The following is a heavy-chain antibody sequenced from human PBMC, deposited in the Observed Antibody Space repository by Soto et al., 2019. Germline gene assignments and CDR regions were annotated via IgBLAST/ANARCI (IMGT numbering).Heavy chain of an antibody. D-gene: IGHD3-10*01. CDR3: ASIWFGDFDY. Sequence: PSETLSLTFTVSGGSISSADYYWSWIRQPPGKGLEWIGYFHSSGATYKDPSLKSRVTISVDTSKNQISLKLDSVTAADTAVYYCASIWFGDFDYWGHGTLVT. V-gene: IGHV4-30-4*01. J-gene: IGHJ4*01. CDR2: FHSSGAT. CDR1: GGSISSADYY.